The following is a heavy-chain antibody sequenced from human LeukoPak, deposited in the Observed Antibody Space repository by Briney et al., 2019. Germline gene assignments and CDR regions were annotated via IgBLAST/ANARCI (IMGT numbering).Heavy chain of an antibody. CDR2: IYYSGST. CDR1: GGSISSSSYY. V-gene: IGHV4-39*07. J-gene: IGHJ4*02. CDR3: ARDVNGYSGHHHFDF. Sequence: PSETLSLTCTVSGGSISSSSYYWGWIRQPPGKGLEWIGSIYYSGSTYYNPSLKGRVTTSVDTSKNQFSLKLSSVTAADTAVYYCARDVNGYSGHHHFDFWGQGTLVTVSS. D-gene: IGHD5-12*01.